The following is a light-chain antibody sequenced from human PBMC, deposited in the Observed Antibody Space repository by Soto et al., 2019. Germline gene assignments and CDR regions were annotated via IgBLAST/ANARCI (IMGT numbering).Light chain of an antibody. Sequence: NFMLTQPHSVSQSPGKTVTISCTRSSGSIASNYVQWYQQRPGSSPTTVIYDNNQRPPGVPDRFSGSIDSSSNSASLTISGLKTEDEADYYCQSYDGTNWVFGGGTKLTVL. J-gene: IGLJ3*02. CDR3: QSYDGTNWV. CDR1: SGSIASNY. V-gene: IGLV6-57*01. CDR2: DNN.